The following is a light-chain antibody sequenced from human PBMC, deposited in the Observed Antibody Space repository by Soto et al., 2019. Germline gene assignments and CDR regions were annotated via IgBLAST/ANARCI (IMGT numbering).Light chain of an antibody. V-gene: IGKV1-5*03. Sequence: DIQMTQSPSPLSASVGDRVTITCRASPGISSWLAWYQQKPGKAPKLLIYKSSTLESGVPSRFSGSGSGTEFTLTISSLQPDDFATYYCQQSFTFGTGTKVDI. CDR3: QQSFT. CDR1: PGISSW. CDR2: KSS. J-gene: IGKJ3*01.